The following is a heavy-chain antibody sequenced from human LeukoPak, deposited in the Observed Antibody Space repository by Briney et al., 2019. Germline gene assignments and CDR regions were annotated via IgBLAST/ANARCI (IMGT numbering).Heavy chain of an antibody. D-gene: IGHD3-22*01. J-gene: IGHJ6*03. CDR1: GFTFSSYS. Sequence: PGGSLRLSCAASGFTFSSYSMNWVRQAPGKGLEWVSSISSSSNYIYYADSVKGRFTISRDNAKNSLYLQMNSLRAEDTAVYYCARDNLGSFTMIVHNYYYMDVWGKGTTVTISS. CDR3: ARDNLGSFTMIVHNYYYMDV. CDR2: ISSSSNYI. V-gene: IGHV3-21*01.